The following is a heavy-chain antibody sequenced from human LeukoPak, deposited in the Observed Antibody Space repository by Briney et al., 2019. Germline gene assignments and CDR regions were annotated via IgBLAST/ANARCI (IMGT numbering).Heavy chain of an antibody. J-gene: IGHJ4*02. D-gene: IGHD3-9*01. V-gene: IGHV4-59*01. CDR1: GGSISSYY. CDR3: ARGVSTGLFDY. CDR2: IYYSGST. Sequence: SETLSLTCTVSGGSISSYYWSWIRQPPGKGLGWIGYIYYSGSTKYNPSLKSRVTISVDTSKNQFSLKLSSVTAADTAVYYCARGVSTGLFDYWGQGTLVTVSS.